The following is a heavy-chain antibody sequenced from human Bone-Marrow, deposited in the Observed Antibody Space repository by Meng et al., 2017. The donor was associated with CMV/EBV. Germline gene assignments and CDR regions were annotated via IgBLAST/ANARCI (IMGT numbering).Heavy chain of an antibody. CDR1: GFTVSSYA. J-gene: IGHJ4*02. V-gene: IGHV3-23*01. D-gene: IGHD6-19*01. Sequence: AASGFTVSSYALTWVRQAPGKGLEWVSGISTSGGATYYADSVKGRFTISRDNSKDMLYLQMHSLRAEDTAFYYCAKDRTYVAGIFDYWGQGTLVTVSS. CDR3: AKDRTYVAGIFDY. CDR2: ISTSGGAT.